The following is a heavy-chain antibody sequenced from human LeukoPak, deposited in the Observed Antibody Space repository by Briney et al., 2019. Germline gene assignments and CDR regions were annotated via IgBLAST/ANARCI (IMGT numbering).Heavy chain of an antibody. Sequence: SSETLSLTCTVSGGIRSDYWSWIRQSPGKGLEWIGRVSYTGSTRYNPSLQSRVTISLDRSRNHFSLKLSSLNAADTAVYYCARLLDYDNSGDPDIFDIWGQGTMVTVSS. CDR1: GGIRSDY. J-gene: IGHJ3*02. CDR2: VSYTGST. CDR3: ARLLDYDNSGDPDIFDI. D-gene: IGHD3-22*01. V-gene: IGHV4-59*01.